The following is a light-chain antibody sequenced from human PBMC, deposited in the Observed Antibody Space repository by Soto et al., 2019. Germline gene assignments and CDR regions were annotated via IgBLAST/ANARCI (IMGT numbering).Light chain of an antibody. Sequence: EIVLTQSPGTLSLSPGERATLSCRASQSVSSSYLAWYQRKPGQAPRLLIYAASRRATGIPDRFSGSGSGTDFTLTISRLEPEDFAVYYCQQYGSSPQTFGQGTKPEIK. V-gene: IGKV3-20*01. J-gene: IGKJ2*01. CDR2: AAS. CDR1: QSVSSSY. CDR3: QQYGSSPQT.